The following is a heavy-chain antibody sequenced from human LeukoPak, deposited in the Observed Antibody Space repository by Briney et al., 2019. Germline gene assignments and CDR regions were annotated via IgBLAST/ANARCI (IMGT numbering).Heavy chain of an antibody. CDR2: ISSSGSTI. CDR1: GFTFSSYE. Sequence: PGGSLRLSCAASGFTFSSYEMNWVRQAPGKGLEWVLYISSSGSTIYYADSVKGRFTISRDNAKNSLYLQMNSLRAEDTAVYYCARGVEVVAADNNWFDPWGQGTLVTVSS. V-gene: IGHV3-48*03. CDR3: ARGVEVVAADNNWFDP. D-gene: IGHD2-2*01. J-gene: IGHJ5*02.